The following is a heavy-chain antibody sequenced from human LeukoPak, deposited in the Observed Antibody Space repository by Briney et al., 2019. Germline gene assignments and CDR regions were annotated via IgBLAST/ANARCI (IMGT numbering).Heavy chain of an antibody. CDR2: IYYSGST. Sequence: SETLSLTCTVSGGSISSSSYYWGWIRQPPGKGLEWIGSIYYSGSTYYNPSLKSRVTISVDTSKNQFSLKLSSVTAADTAVYYCARQYSSSSFLYYYYYMDVWGKGTTVTVSS. CDR3: ARQYSSSSFLYYYYYMDV. J-gene: IGHJ6*03. CDR1: GGSISSSSYY. V-gene: IGHV4-39*01. D-gene: IGHD6-6*01.